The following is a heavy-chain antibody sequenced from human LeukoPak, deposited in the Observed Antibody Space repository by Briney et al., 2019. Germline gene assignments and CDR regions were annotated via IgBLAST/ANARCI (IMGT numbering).Heavy chain of an antibody. V-gene: IGHV3-9*01. Sequence: RPGGSLRLSCAASGFTFSSFARGWVRQAPGKGLEWVSGISWNSGSIGYADSVKGRFTISRDNAKNSLYLQMNSLRAEDTALYYCASAAQGSSSGARPLDYWGQGTLVTVSS. CDR2: ISWNSGSI. CDR3: ASAAQGSSSGARPLDY. J-gene: IGHJ4*02. D-gene: IGHD6-19*01. CDR1: GFTFSSFA.